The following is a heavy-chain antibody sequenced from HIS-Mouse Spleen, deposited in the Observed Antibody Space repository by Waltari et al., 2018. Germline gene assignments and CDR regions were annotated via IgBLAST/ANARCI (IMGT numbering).Heavy chain of an antibody. CDR3: ARENLAYSSGWYWFDP. Sequence: QVQLQESGPGLVKPSETLSLTCTVSGGSISSYYWSWIRQPPGKGLEWIAYIYYRGSTNYNPPLKSRITISVDTSRNQFSLKLSSVTAADTAVYYCARENLAYSSGWYWFDPWGQGTLVTVSS. D-gene: IGHD6-19*01. V-gene: IGHV4-59*01. CDR2: IYYRGST. CDR1: GGSISSYY. J-gene: IGHJ5*02.